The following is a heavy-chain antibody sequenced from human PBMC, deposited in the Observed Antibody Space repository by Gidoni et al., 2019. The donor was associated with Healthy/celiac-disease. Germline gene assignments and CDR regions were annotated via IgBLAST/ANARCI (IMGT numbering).Heavy chain of an antibody. V-gene: IGHV4-39*07. D-gene: IGHD3-22*01. CDR1: GGSISRSRYY. CDR2: IYYSGRT. J-gene: IGHJ3*02. Sequence: QLQLQASGPGLVKPSETLSLTCTVSGGSISRSRYYWGWNRPPPGKGLEWIGSIYYSGRTYYSPSLKSRVTISVDTSKNQFSLKLSSVTAADTAVYYCARVLITMIVVVTNDAFDIWGQGTMVTVSS. CDR3: ARVLITMIVVVTNDAFDI.